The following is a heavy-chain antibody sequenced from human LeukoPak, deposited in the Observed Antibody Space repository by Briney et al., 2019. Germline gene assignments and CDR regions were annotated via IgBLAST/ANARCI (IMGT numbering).Heavy chain of an antibody. Sequence: PSETLSLTCTVSGGSISSYYWSWIRQPAGKGLEWIGRIYTSGSTTYNPSLKSLVNMSVDTSKNQFSLKLSSVTAADTAVYYCARDWPIAAAGKAKNFDLWGRGTLVTVSS. V-gene: IGHV4-4*07. D-gene: IGHD6-13*01. CDR2: IYTSGST. CDR3: ARDWPIAAAGKAKNFDL. J-gene: IGHJ2*01. CDR1: GGSISSYY.